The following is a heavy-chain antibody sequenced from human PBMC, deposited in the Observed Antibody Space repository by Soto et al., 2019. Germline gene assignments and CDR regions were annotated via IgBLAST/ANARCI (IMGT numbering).Heavy chain of an antibody. CDR3: ASGRYYDFWSGYSNALFDY. D-gene: IGHD3-3*01. CDR2: ISYDGSNK. V-gene: IGHV3-30*04. Sequence: GGSLRLSCAASGFTFSSYAMHWVRQAPGKGLEWVAVISYDGSNKYYTDSVKGRFTISRDNSKNTLYLQMNSLRAEDTAVYYCASGRYYDFWSGYSNALFDYWGQGTLVTVSS. J-gene: IGHJ4*02. CDR1: GFTFSSYA.